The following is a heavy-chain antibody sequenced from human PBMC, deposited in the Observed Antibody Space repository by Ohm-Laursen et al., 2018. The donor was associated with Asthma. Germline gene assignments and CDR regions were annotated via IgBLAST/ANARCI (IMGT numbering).Heavy chain of an antibody. V-gene: IGHV3-30*18. D-gene: IGHD6-19*01. CDR2: ISYDGSNK. Sequence: SLRLSCAASGFTFSGYGMHWVRQAPGKGLEWVAVISYDGSNKYYADSVKGRFTISRDNSKNTLYLQMNSLRADDTAVYYCAKGSSDDPYNWFDPWGQGSLVTVSS. CDR1: GFTFSGYG. J-gene: IGHJ5*02. CDR3: AKGSSDDPYNWFDP.